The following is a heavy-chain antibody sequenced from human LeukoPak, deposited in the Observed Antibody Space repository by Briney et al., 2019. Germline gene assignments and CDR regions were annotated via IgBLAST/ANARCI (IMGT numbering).Heavy chain of an antibody. D-gene: IGHD2-2*01. CDR3: ARDGPYIPGSLTSFDC. CDR1: GDSVSSSSAT. CDR2: AYYGSKWYN. Sequence: SQTLSLTCAISGDSVSSSSATWNWIRQSPSRGLEWLGRAYYGSKWYNDYAVSVRSRITINPDTSNNQFSLHLNSVTPEDTAVYYCARDGPYIPGSLTSFDCWGQGTLVTVSS. J-gene: IGHJ4*02. V-gene: IGHV6-1*01.